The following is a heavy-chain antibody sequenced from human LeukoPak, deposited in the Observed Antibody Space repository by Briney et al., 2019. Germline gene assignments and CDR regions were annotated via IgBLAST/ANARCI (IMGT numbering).Heavy chain of an antibody. CDR1: GFTFSDHY. Sequence: GGSLRLSCAASGFTFSDHYMDWVRQAPGKGLEWIARIRNKANSYTTEYAASVKGRFTISRDDSKNSLYLQMNSLKTEDTAVYYCARVGCSGSSCYDFDYWGQGTLVTVSS. J-gene: IGHJ4*02. CDR3: ARVGCSGSSCYDFDY. CDR2: IRNKANSYTT. D-gene: IGHD2-15*01. V-gene: IGHV3-72*01.